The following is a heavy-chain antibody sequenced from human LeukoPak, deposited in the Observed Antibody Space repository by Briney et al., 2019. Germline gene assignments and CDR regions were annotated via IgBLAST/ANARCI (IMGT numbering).Heavy chain of an antibody. V-gene: IGHV4-34*01. CDR1: GGSFSGYY. Sequence: PSETLSLTCAVYGGSFSGYYWSWIRQPPGKGLEWIGEINHSGSTNYNPSLKSRVTISVDTSKNQFSLKLSSVTAADTAVYYCARVTRPRYYDILTGYRTLFDYWGQGTLVTVSS. J-gene: IGHJ4*02. D-gene: IGHD3-9*01. CDR3: ARVTRPRYYDILTGYRTLFDY. CDR2: INHSGST.